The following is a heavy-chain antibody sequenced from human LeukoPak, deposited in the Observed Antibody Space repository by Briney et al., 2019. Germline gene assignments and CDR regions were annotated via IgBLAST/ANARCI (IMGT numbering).Heavy chain of an antibody. CDR1: GFTFSSYA. V-gene: IGHV3-23*01. Sequence: GGSLRLSCAASGFTFSSYAMSWVRQAPGKGLEWVSTISGSGGSTYYADSVKGRFTISRDNSKNTLYLQMNSPRAEDTAVYYCAKGHYYDSSGYYFGFDIWGQGTMVTVSS. D-gene: IGHD3-22*01. J-gene: IGHJ3*02. CDR2: ISGSGGST. CDR3: AKGHYYDSSGYYFGFDI.